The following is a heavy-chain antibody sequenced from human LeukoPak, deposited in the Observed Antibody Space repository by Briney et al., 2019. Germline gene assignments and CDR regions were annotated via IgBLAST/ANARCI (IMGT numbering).Heavy chain of an antibody. CDR2: IYTSGST. D-gene: IGHD6-19*01. CDR3: GGGKGGSGWLSGYT. V-gene: IGHV4-61*02. J-gene: IGHJ4*02. CDR1: GGSISSGGYY. Sequence: SQTLSLTCTVSGGSISSGGYYWSWIRQHPGKGLEWIGRIYTSGSTNYNPSLKSRVTMSVDTSKNQFSLKLSSVTAADTAVYYCGGGKGGSGWLSGYTWGQGTLVTVSS.